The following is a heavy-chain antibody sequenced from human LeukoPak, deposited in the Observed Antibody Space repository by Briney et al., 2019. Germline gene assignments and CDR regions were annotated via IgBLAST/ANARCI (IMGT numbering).Heavy chain of an antibody. CDR2: IYPRDSDT. V-gene: IGHV5-51*01. Sequence: GGSLKTSFAASGCPFTNYWIGWGRQRPGKGVEGRGIIYPRDSDTRYGPSFQGQVSISADNSISAAYLQWGGLKASATAIYYCVRLPSMIRGRYFDFWGQGTLVTVTS. CDR3: VRLPSMIRGRYFDF. J-gene: IGHJ4*02. D-gene: IGHD3-10*01. CDR1: GCPFTNYW.